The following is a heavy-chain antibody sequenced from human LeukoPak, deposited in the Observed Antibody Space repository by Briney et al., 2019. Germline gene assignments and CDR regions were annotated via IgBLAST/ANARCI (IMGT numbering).Heavy chain of an antibody. V-gene: IGHV3-30*02. Sequence: GGSLRLSCAASGFTFSSYGMHWVRQAPGKGLEWVAFIRYDGSNKYYADSVKGRFTIFRDNSKNTLYLQMNSLRAEDTAVYYCAKDYYGSGSYYENFDYWGQGTLVTVSS. D-gene: IGHD3-10*01. CDR3: AKDYYGSGSYYENFDY. CDR1: GFTFSSYG. CDR2: IRYDGSNK. J-gene: IGHJ4*02.